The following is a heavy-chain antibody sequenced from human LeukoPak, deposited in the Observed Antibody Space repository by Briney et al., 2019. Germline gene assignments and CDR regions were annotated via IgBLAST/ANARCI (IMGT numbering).Heavy chain of an antibody. Sequence: ASVKVSCKASGYTFTSNYIHWVRQAPGQGLEWMGMIYPRNGSTSYAQKFQGRVTVTRDTSTSAVHMELSGLRSEDTAVYYCARDQEGFDYWGQGTLVTVSS. CDR1: GYTFTSNY. J-gene: IGHJ4*02. V-gene: IGHV1-46*01. CDR2: IYPRNGST. CDR3: ARDQEGFDY.